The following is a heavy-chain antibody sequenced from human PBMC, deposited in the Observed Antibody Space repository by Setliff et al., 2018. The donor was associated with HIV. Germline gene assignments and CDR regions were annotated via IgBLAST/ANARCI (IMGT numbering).Heavy chain of an antibody. Sequence: SETLSLTCTVSGDSITSGTYYWSWIRQPAGMRLEWIGHISTSGTTNYNPSLKSRVTISADTSKSQFSLDLESVTAADTAVYYCARKEVIGPRRLYYYLDLWGRGTLVTVSS. CDR1: GDSITSGTYY. CDR2: ISTSGTT. D-gene: IGHD6-6*01. J-gene: IGHJ2*01. V-gene: IGHV4-61*09. CDR3: ARKEVIGPRRLYYYLDL.